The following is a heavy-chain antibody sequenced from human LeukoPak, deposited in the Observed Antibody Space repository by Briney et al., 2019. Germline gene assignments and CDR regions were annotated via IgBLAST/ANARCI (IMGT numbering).Heavy chain of an antibody. D-gene: IGHD5-18*01. CDR2: IYSGGST. Sequence: GGSLRLSCAISGFTFSACELTWVRQAPGKGLEWVSVIYSGGSTYYADSVKGRFTISRDNSKNTLYLQMNSLRAEDTAVYYCARQRNSIQLWYVDYWGQGTLVTVSS. CDR1: GFTFSACE. J-gene: IGHJ4*02. CDR3: ARQRNSIQLWYVDY. V-gene: IGHV3-66*04.